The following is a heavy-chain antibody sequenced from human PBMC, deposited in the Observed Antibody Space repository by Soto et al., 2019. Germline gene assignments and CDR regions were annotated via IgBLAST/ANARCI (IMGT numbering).Heavy chain of an antibody. D-gene: IGHD5-12*01. CDR2: MNPNSGNT. J-gene: IGHJ5*02. Sequence: ASVKVSCKASGYTFTSYDINWVRQATGQGLEWMGWMNPNSGNTGYAQKFQGRVTMTRNTSISTAYMELSSLRSEDTAVYYCARLASSGYDFRAPPWFDPWGQGTLVTVSS. CDR3: ARLASSGYDFRAPPWFDP. CDR1: GYTFTSYD. V-gene: IGHV1-8*01.